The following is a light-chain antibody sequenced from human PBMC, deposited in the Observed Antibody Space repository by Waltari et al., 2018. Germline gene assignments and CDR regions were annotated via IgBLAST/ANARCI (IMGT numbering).Light chain of an antibody. V-gene: IGLV2-14*01. CDR3: SSHTSTVPHV. CDR1: SNDVGGYGY. Sequence: SCTGTSNDVGGYGYVSWYQQYPGRAPKLIIYEVSYRPSGISTRFSGSKSGNTASLTISGLQADDEADYYCSSHTSTVPHVFGTGTRVTV. J-gene: IGLJ1*01. CDR2: EVS.